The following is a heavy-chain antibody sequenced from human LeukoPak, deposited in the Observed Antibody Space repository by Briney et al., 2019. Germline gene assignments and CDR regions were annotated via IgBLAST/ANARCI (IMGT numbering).Heavy chain of an antibody. J-gene: IGHJ3*02. CDR2: IYYSGST. V-gene: IGHV4-59*12. CDR1: AGSISSYY. Sequence: KASETLSLTCTVPAGSISSYYWSWIRQPPGKGLEWIGYIYYSGSTNYNPSLKSRVTMSVDTSKNQFSLKLRSVTAADTAVYYCARDRYYYDTSGYYSAFDTWGQGTMVTVSS. D-gene: IGHD3-22*01. CDR3: ARDRYYYDTSGYYSAFDT.